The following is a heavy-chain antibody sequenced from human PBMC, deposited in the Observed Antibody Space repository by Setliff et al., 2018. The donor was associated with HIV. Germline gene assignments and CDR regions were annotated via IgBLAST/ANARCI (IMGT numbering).Heavy chain of an antibody. D-gene: IGHD6-19*01. CDR2: IDLDGGNI. Sequence: SLRLSCAASGFTFEDYAMHWVRQVPGQGLEWVSGIDLDGGNIDYADSVKGRFSISRDNAKHSVYLLMDSLGVEDTAVYYCATGSYSSVWYGFDYWGQGTLVTVSS. CDR1: GFTFEDYA. CDR3: ATGSYSSVWYGFDY. V-gene: IGHV3-9*01. J-gene: IGHJ4*02.